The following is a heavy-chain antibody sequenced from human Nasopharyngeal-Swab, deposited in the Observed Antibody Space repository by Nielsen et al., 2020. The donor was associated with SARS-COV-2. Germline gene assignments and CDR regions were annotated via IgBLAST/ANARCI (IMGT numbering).Heavy chain of an antibody. V-gene: IGHV1-46*01. CDR1: GFTFSHYF. D-gene: IGHD3-22*01. CDR2: ITPSGGAT. J-gene: IGHJ4*02. CDR3: ARGPLYDSSGDFDY. Sequence: ASVKVSCKASGFTFSHYFMHWVRQAPGQGLEWMGVITPSGGATNYARKFRGRVTMTRDPSTSTVYMELSSLRSEDTAVYYCARGPLYDSSGDFDYWGQGTLVTVSS.